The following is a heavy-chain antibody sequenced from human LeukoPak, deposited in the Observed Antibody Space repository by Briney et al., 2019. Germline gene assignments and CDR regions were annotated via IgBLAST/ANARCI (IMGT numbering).Heavy chain of an antibody. CDR3: AKDMGSSGWYHFDY. Sequence: GRSLRLSCAASGFTFDDYAMHWVRQAPGKGLEWVSGISWNSGSIGYADSVKGRFTISRDNAKNSLYLQMNSLRAEDTALYYCAKDMGSSGWYHFDYWGQGTLVTVSS. D-gene: IGHD6-19*01. CDR1: GFTFDDYA. V-gene: IGHV3-9*01. J-gene: IGHJ4*02. CDR2: ISWNSGSI.